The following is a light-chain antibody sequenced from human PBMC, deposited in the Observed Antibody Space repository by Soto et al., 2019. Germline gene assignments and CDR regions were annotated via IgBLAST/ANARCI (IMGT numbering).Light chain of an antibody. V-gene: IGLV1-40*01. J-gene: IGLJ7*01. CDR1: SSNIGAGYD. Sequence: QSVPTQPPAVSGAPGQRVTIASTGSSSNIGAGYDVHCYQPLPGTSPKLLIYGHSNRPSGVPDRFSGSKSGTSASLAITVLQAADEAEYYCQSYDSSLSDAVFGLGTQLTVL. CDR3: QSYDSSLSDAV. CDR2: GHS.